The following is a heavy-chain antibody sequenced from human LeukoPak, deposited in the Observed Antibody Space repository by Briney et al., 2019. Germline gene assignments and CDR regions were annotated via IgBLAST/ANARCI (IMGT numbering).Heavy chain of an antibody. V-gene: IGHV3-30*04. CDR2: ISYDGGNK. CDR3: AREAPKRITMIVVVKGAFDI. J-gene: IGHJ3*02. Sequence: PGGSLRLSCAASGFTFSSYAMHWVRQAPGKGLEWVAVISYDGGNKYYADSVKGRFTISRDNSKNTLYLQMNSLRAEDTAVYYCAREAPKRITMIVVVKGAFDIWGQGTMVTVSS. CDR1: GFTFSSYA. D-gene: IGHD3-22*01.